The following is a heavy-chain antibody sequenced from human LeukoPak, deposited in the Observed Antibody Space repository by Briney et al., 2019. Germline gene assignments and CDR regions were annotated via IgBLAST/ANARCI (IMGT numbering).Heavy chain of an antibody. J-gene: IGHJ3*02. CDR2: MFYSGST. D-gene: IGHD1-26*01. CDR1: GGSISSYY. V-gene: IGHV4-59*08. Sequence: SETLSLTCTVSGGSISSYYWSWIRQPPGKGLEWIGYMFYSGSTNYNPSLKSRVTISVDTSKNQFSLKLSSVTAADTAVYYCAKQGAPGDAFDIWGQGTMVTVSS. CDR3: AKQGAPGDAFDI.